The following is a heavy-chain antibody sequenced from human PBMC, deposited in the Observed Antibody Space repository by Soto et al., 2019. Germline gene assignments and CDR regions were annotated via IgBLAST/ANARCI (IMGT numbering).Heavy chain of an antibody. CDR1: GYTFSSFD. CDR3: AHRTGFDY. CDR2: ISGSGGGT. J-gene: IGHJ4*02. V-gene: IGHV3-23*01. Sequence: EVQLWESGGGLVQPGGSLRLSCAVSGYTFSSFDMGWVRQAPGKGLEWVSTISGSGGGTNYADSVKGRFTISRDISTYTVYLQMNSLRAEDTAVYYCAHRTGFDYWGQGALVTVSS.